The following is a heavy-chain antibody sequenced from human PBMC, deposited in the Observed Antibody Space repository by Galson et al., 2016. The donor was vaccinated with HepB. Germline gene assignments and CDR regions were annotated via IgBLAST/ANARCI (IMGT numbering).Heavy chain of an antibody. CDR3: TRDLATVADTWFDP. CDR2: ISSDGNTT. CDR1: GFTVSSNY. D-gene: IGHD6-19*01. Sequence: SLRLSCAASGFTVSSNYMSWVRQGSGRGLMWVSRISSDGNTTTYADSVKGRFTISRDNAKNTLYLQMNSLRAEDTAMYFCTRDLATVADTWFDPWGQGTLVTVSS. V-gene: IGHV3-74*01. J-gene: IGHJ5*02.